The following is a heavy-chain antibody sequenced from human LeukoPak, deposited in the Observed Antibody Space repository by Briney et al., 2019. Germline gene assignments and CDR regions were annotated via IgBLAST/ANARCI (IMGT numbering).Heavy chain of an antibody. Sequence: SETLSLTCAVYGGSFSGYYWSWIRQPPGKGLEWIGEINHSGSTNYNPSLKSRVTISVDTSKNQFSLKLSSATAADTAVYYCARGPSTSPLAEDIVVVVAAYYGMDVWGQGTTVTVSS. J-gene: IGHJ6*02. CDR1: GGSFSGYY. V-gene: IGHV4-34*01. CDR3: ARGPSTSPLAEDIVVVVAAYYGMDV. D-gene: IGHD2-15*01. CDR2: INHSGST.